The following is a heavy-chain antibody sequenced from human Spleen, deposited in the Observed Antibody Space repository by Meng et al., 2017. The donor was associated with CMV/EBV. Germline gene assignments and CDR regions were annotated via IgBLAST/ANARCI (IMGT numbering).Heavy chain of an antibody. D-gene: IGHD2-15*01. CDR2: ITSSSAI. CDR3: ARDRTPVDY. J-gene: IGHJ4*02. Sequence: LRLSCAASGFTFSSYSMNGVRQAPGKGLEWVSSITSSSAIYYADSVKGRFTISRDNAKNSLYLQMNSLRAEDTAVYYCARDRTPVDYWGQGTLVTVSS. V-gene: IGHV3-21*01. CDR1: GFTFSSYS.